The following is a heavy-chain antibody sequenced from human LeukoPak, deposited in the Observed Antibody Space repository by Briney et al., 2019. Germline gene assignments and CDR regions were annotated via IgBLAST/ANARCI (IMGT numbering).Heavy chain of an antibody. CDR3: ARRISPVVPAAISGNWFDP. V-gene: IGHV1-8*01. J-gene: IGHJ5*02. CDR2: MNPNSGNT. Sequence: ASVKVSCKASGYTFTSYDINWVRQATGQGLEWMGWMNPNSGNTGYAQKFQGRVTMTRNTSISTAYMELSSLRSDDTAVYYCARRISPVVPAAISGNWFDPWGQGTLVTVSS. CDR1: GYTFTSYD. D-gene: IGHD2-2*02.